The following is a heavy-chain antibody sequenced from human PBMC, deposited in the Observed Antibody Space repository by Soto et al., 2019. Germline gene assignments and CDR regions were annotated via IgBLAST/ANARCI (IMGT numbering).Heavy chain of an antibody. D-gene: IGHD1-26*01. CDR2: VLHTGSA. V-gene: IGHV4-4*02. CDR3: ARSPRRVGGKWYVDY. Sequence: QVQLQESGPGLVKPSGTLSLTCAVSGDSFSSANWWTWVRQPPGKGLEWIGDVLHTGSANLSPSLQSRVTLSVATSKNQFSLNLTSVTATDTAVYYCARSPRRVGGKWYVDYWGQGALVTVSA. J-gene: IGHJ4*02. CDR1: GDSFSSANW.